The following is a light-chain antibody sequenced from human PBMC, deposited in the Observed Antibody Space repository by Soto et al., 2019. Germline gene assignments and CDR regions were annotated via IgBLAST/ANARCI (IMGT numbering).Light chain of an antibody. Sequence: EVVLTQSPATLSLSPGERATLSCRASQNINTFLAWYQQIPGQAPRLLIYDAFTRPTGIPDRFSGSGSGADFTLTISSLEPEDFAVYYCQHRSNWPLTFGPGTKVEIK. CDR1: QNINTF. V-gene: IGKV3-11*01. J-gene: IGKJ3*01. CDR2: DAF. CDR3: QHRSNWPLT.